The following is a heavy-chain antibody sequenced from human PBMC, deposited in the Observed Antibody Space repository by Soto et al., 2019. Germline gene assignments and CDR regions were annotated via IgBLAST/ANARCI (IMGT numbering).Heavy chain of an antibody. V-gene: IGHV3-23*01. CDR1: AFTFNNYA. D-gene: IGHD3-22*01. CDR3: AKSRYSDSSGDFYDY. CDR2: IGGSGRTT. Sequence: GGSLRLSCAASAFTFNNYAMSWVRQAPGKGLEWVSGIGGSGRTTYYADSVKGRFTISRDNSNNTLFLQMNSLRAEDTAVYYCAKSRYSDSSGDFYDYWGQGTLVTDSS. J-gene: IGHJ4*02.